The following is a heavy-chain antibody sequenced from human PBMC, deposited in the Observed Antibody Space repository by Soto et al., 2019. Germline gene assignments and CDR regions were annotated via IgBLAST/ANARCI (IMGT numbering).Heavy chain of an antibody. CDR3: ARRYGGGFDY. CDR1: GGSISGYY. D-gene: IGHD3-10*01. V-gene: IGHV4-59*08. Sequence: QVQLQESGPGLVKPSETLSLTCIVSGGSISGYYWSWIRQPPGKGLEWIGYIYYSGSTNYNPSLTSRVTMSVDTSKTQFSLKLSSVTAADTAVYYCARRYGGGFDYWGPGTLVTVSS. J-gene: IGHJ4*02. CDR2: IYYSGST.